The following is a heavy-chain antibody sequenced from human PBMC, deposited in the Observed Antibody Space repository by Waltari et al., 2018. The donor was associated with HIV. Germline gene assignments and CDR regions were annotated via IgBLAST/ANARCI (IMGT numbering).Heavy chain of an antibody. J-gene: IGHJ6*02. Sequence: EMQLVESGGGLVKPGGSLRLSCAASGFTFRSLSMNWVRRAPGKVLEWVSSISTASTYIYYGDSVKGRFTISRDNAKNSLYLQMNSLRAEDTAVYFCARSSVPVGPLYGMDVWGQGTTVTVAS. D-gene: IGHD6-19*01. CDR3: ARSSVPVGPLYGMDV. CDR2: ISTASTYI. CDR1: GFTFRSLS. V-gene: IGHV3-21*02.